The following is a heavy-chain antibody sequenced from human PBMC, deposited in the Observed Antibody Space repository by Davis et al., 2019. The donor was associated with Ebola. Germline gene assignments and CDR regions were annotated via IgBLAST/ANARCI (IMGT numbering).Heavy chain of an antibody. D-gene: IGHD3-3*01. V-gene: IGHV4-31*03. CDR1: GGSISSGGYY. J-gene: IGHJ6*02. Sequence: LRLSCTVSGGSISSGGYYWSWIRQHPGKGLEWIGYIYYSGSTYYNPSLKSRVTISVDTSKNQFSLKLSSVTAADTAVYYCARELTIFGLPMDVWGQGTTVTVSS. CDR2: IYYSGST. CDR3: ARELTIFGLPMDV.